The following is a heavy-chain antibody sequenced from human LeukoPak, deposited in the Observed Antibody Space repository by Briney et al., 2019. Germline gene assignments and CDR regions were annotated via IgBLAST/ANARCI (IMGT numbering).Heavy chain of an antibody. CDR3: ARESKYCSGGSCYETYYFDY. D-gene: IGHD2-15*01. V-gene: IGHV3-23*01. CDR2: ISGSGGGT. Sequence: PGGSLRLSGAASGFTFSNYAMSWVRQAPGKGLEWVSVISGSGGGTYYVDSVKGRFTISRDNSKNTLYLQMNSLGAEDTAIYYCARESKYCSGGSCYETYYFDYWGQGTLVTVSS. CDR1: GFTFSNYA. J-gene: IGHJ4*02.